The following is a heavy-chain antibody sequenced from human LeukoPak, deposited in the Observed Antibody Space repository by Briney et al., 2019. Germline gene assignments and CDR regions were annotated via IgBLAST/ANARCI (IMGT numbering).Heavy chain of an antibody. CDR2: INWNGGST. Sequence: PGGSLRLSCAASGFTFSSYWMSWVRQAPGKGLEWVSGINWNGGSTGYADSVKGRFTISRDNAKNSLYMQMNSLRAEDTALYYCARDGSSGAEYWGQGTLVTVSS. V-gene: IGHV3-20*04. D-gene: IGHD6-19*01. J-gene: IGHJ4*02. CDR3: ARDGSSGAEY. CDR1: GFTFSSYW.